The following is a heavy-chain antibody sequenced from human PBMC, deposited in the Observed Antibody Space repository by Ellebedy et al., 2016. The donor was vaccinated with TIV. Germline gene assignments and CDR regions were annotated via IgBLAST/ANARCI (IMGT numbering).Heavy chain of an antibody. D-gene: IGHD3-22*01. CDR3: ARVVDGVVGGDY. CDR1: GFTFSNYW. CDR2: IYNDGSST. V-gene: IGHV3-74*01. Sequence: PGGSLRLSCAASGFTFSNYWMHWVRQAPGKGLVWVSRIYNDGSSTSYADSVEGRFTISRDNPKNTVYLQMNGLRDEDTAVYYCARVVDGVVGGDYWGQGTPVTVSS. J-gene: IGHJ4*02.